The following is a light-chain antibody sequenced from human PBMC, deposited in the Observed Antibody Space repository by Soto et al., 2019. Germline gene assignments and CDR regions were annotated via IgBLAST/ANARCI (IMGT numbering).Light chain of an antibody. J-gene: IGKJ2*01. Sequence: EVVLTQSPVTLSVSPGERATLSCRASQSVSNNLAWYQQKPGQAPRLLIYGASTRATGIPARFSGSGSGTEFTLTISSLQSEDFAVYYWHQYNNWYTFGQGNQLEIK. CDR1: QSVSNN. CDR3: HQYNNWYT. CDR2: GAS. V-gene: IGKV3-15*01.